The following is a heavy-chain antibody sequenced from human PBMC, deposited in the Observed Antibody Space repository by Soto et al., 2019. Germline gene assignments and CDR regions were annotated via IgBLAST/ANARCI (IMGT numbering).Heavy chain of an antibody. CDR2: IIPIFGTA. D-gene: IGHD6-19*01. CDR1: GGTFSSYA. Sequence: SVKVSCKASGGTFSSYAISWVRQAPGQGLGWMGGIIPIFGTANYAQKFQGRVTITADESTSTAYMELSSLRSEDTAVYYCARESAIAVAGSNGMDVWGQGTTVTVSS. V-gene: IGHV1-69*13. CDR3: ARESAIAVAGSNGMDV. J-gene: IGHJ6*02.